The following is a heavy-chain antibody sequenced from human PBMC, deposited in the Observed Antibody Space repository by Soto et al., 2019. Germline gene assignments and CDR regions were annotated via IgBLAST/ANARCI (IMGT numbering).Heavy chain of an antibody. Sequence: ASVKVSCEASGYTFTSYGISWVRQAPGQGLEWMGWISAYNGNTNYAQKLQVRVTMTTDTSTSTAYMELRSLRSDDTAVYYCARDNRINEGATPFDYWGQGTLVTVSS. CDR2: ISAYNGNT. J-gene: IGHJ4*02. CDR1: GYTFTSYG. CDR3: ARDNRINEGATPFDY. D-gene: IGHD1-26*01. V-gene: IGHV1-18*01.